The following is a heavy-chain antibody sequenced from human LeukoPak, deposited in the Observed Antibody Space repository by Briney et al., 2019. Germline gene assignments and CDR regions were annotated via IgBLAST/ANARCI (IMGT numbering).Heavy chain of an antibody. Sequence: SVKVSCKASGGTFSSYAISWVRQAPGQGLEWMGRNIPILGIANYAQKFQGRVTITADKSTSTAYMELSSLRSEDAAVYYCARGVDIVVVPAAMPDWFDPWGQGTLVTVSS. V-gene: IGHV1-69*04. J-gene: IGHJ5*02. CDR2: NIPILGIA. D-gene: IGHD2-2*03. CDR1: GGTFSSYA. CDR3: ARGVDIVVVPAAMPDWFDP.